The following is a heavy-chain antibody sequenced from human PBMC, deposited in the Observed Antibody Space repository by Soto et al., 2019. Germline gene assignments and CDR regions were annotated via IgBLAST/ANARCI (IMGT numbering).Heavy chain of an antibody. J-gene: IGHJ4*02. D-gene: IGHD5-18*01. V-gene: IGHV3-48*02. CDR2: ISSSSSTI. Sequence: EVQLVESGGGLVQPGGSLRLSCAASGFTFSSYSMNWVRQAPGKGLEWVSYISSSSSTIYYADSVKGRFTISRDNAKNSLDLQMNSLRDEDTAVYYSARDSGYSYGPFDYWGQGTLVTVSS. CDR1: GFTFSSYS. CDR3: ARDSGYSYGPFDY.